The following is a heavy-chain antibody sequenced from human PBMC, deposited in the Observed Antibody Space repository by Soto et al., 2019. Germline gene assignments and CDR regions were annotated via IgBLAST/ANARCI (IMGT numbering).Heavy chain of an antibody. CDR3: ARDYFGSGSAVGVLSQYYFDA. J-gene: IGHJ4*02. CDR2: ISSSSATI. D-gene: IGHD3-10*01. CDR1: GFTFSSYS. Sequence: GGSLRLSCAASGFTFSSYSMNWVRQAPGKGLEWISYISSSSATIYYADSVKGRFTISRDNGKNSLYLQMNSLRAEDTAVYYCARDYFGSGSAVGVLSQYYFDAWGQGTLVTVSS. V-gene: IGHV3-48*01.